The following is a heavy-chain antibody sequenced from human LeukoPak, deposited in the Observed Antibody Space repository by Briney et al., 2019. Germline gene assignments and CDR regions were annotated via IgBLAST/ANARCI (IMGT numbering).Heavy chain of an antibody. D-gene: IGHD4-17*01. J-gene: IGHJ5*02. Sequence: PSETLSLTCTVSGGSISDYFWSWIRQPAGKGLEWIGRIYRGGSTNYNPSLKSRVTISVDTSKNQLSLKLSSVTAADTAVYFCARSPVTTWWFDPWGQGTLVTVSS. CDR3: ARSPVTTWWFDP. CDR1: GGSISDYF. V-gene: IGHV4-4*07. CDR2: IYRGGST.